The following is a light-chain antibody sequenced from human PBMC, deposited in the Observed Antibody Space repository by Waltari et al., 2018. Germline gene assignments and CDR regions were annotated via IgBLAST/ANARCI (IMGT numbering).Light chain of an antibody. CDR1: QTVDKW. V-gene: IGKV1-5*03. CDR3: QQYYNYSWT. J-gene: IGKJ1*01. Sequence: DIQMTQSPSTLSASVGDRVTITCRASQTVDKWLAWYQQKPGKVPKVLTSKASSLESGVPSRFSGSGSGTDFTLSISSLQLDDFATYDCQQYYNYSWTFGQGTKVDIK. CDR2: KAS.